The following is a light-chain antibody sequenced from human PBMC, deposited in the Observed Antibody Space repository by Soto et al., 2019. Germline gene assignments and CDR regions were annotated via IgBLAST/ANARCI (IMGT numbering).Light chain of an antibody. CDR1: SRDVGGYNY. Sequence: QSALTQPASVSGSPGQSITISCTGTSRDVGGYNYVSWYQQHPGRAPKLMICEVTNRPSGVSNRFSGSKSGNTASLTISGLQAEDEADYYCSSYTTSSTWVFGGGTKLTVL. J-gene: IGLJ3*02. CDR3: SSYTTSSTWV. V-gene: IGLV2-14*01. CDR2: EVT.